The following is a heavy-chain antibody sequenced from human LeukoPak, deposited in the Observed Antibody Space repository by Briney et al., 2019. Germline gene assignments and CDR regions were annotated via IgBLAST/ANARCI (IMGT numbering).Heavy chain of an antibody. CDR1: GGTFSSYA. Sequence: ASVKVSCKASGGTFSSYAISWVRQAPGQGLEWMGRIIPILGIANYAQKFQGRVTITADKSTSTAYMELSSLRSEDTAVYYCARELRNWFDPWGQGTLVTVFS. CDR3: ARELRNWFDP. CDR2: IIPILGIA. V-gene: IGHV1-69*04. D-gene: IGHD4-17*01. J-gene: IGHJ5*02.